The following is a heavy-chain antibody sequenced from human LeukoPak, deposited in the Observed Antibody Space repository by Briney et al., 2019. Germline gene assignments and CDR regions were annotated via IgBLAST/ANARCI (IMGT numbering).Heavy chain of an antibody. Sequence: GESLKFSCKGSGYSFASSWIGWVRQMPGKGLEWMGIIYPDDSDTRYSPSFEGQITISVDKSISTAYLQWSSLKASDTAVYYCARHGHCTNGVCYSNYYYHMDVWGKGTTVTVSS. CDR2: IYPDDSDT. CDR1: GYSFASSW. J-gene: IGHJ6*03. CDR3: ARHGHCTNGVCYSNYYYHMDV. V-gene: IGHV5-51*01. D-gene: IGHD2-8*01.